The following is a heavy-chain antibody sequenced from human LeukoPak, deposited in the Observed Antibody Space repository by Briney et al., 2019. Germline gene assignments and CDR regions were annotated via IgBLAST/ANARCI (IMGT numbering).Heavy chain of an antibody. Sequence: SETRPLTGTVSGGPISIYYWAWIRNPPGKGLNGIGYIYYSGSTNYNPSLKSRVTISVDTSKNQFSLKLSSVTAADTAVYYCARVRNSGYDSGIDYWGQGTLVTVSS. CDR3: ARVRNSGYDSGIDY. D-gene: IGHD5-12*01. CDR1: GGPISIYY. V-gene: IGHV4-59*01. J-gene: IGHJ4*02. CDR2: IYYSGST.